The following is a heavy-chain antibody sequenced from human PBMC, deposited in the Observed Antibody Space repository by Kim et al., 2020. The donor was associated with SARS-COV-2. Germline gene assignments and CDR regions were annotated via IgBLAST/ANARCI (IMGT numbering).Heavy chain of an antibody. J-gene: IGHJ6*02. CDR1: GFTFSSYS. CDR2: ISSSSSYI. D-gene: IGHD3-22*01. Sequence: GGSLRLSCAASGFTFSSYSMNWVRQAPGKGLEWVSSISSSSSYIYYADSVKGRFTISRDNAKNSLYLQMNSLRAEDTAVYYCAREVDSEWYYYYYGMDVWGQGTTVTVSS. V-gene: IGHV3-21*01. CDR3: AREVDSEWYYYYYGMDV.